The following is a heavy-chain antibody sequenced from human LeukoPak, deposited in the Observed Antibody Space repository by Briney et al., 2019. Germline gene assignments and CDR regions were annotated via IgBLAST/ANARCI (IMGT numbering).Heavy chain of an antibody. J-gene: IGHJ3*02. Sequence: SETLSLTCTVSGGSISSYYWSWIRQPAGKGLEWIGRIYTSGSTNYNPSLKSRVTMSVDTSKNQSSLKLSSVTAADTAVYYCARDLSYGHNDAFDIWGQGTMVTVSS. CDR2: IYTSGST. V-gene: IGHV4-4*07. CDR1: GGSISSYY. D-gene: IGHD5-18*01. CDR3: ARDLSYGHNDAFDI.